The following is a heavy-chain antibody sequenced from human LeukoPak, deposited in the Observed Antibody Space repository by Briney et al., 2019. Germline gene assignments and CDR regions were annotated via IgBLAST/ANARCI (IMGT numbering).Heavy chain of an antibody. CDR1: GFTFSSYG. V-gene: IGHV3-23*01. CDR3: AKDPGYGGAFDI. J-gene: IGHJ3*02. D-gene: IGHD6-13*01. Sequence: PGGSLRLSCAASGFTFSSYGMSWVRQAPGKGLEWVSAISGSGGSTYYADSVKGRFTISRDNSKNTLYLQMNSLRAEDTAVYYCAKDPGYGGAFDIWGQGTTVTVSS. CDR2: ISGSGGST.